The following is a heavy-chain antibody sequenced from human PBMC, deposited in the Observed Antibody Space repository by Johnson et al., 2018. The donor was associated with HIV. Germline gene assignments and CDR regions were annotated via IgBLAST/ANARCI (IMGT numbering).Heavy chain of an antibody. J-gene: IGHJ3*02. CDR2: IYSGGST. Sequence: EVQVLESGGGLVQPGGSLRLSCVASGFTVSSNHMTWVRQAPGKGLEWVSVIYSGGSTDYADSLKGRFTISRDNSKNTLYLQMNSLRAEDTAVYYCARGRGPRGAFDIWGQGTMVTVSS. CDR3: ARGRGPRGAFDI. CDR1: GFTVSSNH. V-gene: IGHV3-66*02. D-gene: IGHD3-16*01.